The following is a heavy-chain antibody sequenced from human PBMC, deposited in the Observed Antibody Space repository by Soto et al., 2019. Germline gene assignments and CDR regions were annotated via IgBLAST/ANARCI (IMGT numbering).Heavy chain of an antibody. V-gene: IGHV3-21*06. J-gene: IGHJ4*02. CDR2: ITHTGTNA. Sequence: GGSLRLSCTASGFSFSDYSFNWVRQAPGKGLEWVSSITHTGTNAYYADSVKGRFTISKDSADNSLSLQMTSLRAEDTAVYYCARELNFDYWGQGTMVTVYS. CDR1: GFSFSDYS. D-gene: IGHD2-8*01. CDR3: ARELNFDY.